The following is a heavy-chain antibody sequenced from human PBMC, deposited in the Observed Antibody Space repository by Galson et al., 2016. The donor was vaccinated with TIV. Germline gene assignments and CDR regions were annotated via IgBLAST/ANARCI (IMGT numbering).Heavy chain of an antibody. V-gene: IGHV3-66*02. CDR3: ARDRVVDATYYYYYYGMDV. CDR1: GLSVSINY. D-gene: IGHD2-15*01. J-gene: IGHJ6*02. Sequence: SLRLSCAASGLSVSINYMTWVRQAPGKGLEWVSLISDGGNTYYPDSVKGRFTISRDNSKSTLYLQMNSLRVDDTAVYYCARDRVVDATYYYYYYGMDVWGQGTAVTVSS. CDR2: ISDGGNT.